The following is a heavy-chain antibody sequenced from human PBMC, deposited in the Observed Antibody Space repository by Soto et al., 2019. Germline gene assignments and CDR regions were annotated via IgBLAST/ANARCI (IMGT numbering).Heavy chain of an antibody. J-gene: IGHJ4*02. CDR3: AGLRLLEGWGLHPFDS. CDR2: IYYRGAT. CDR1: GRSIRSSSYS. D-gene: IGHD3-3*01. V-gene: IGHV4-39*01. Sequence: QLQLQESGPGLVKPSETLSLTCIVSGRSIRSSSYSWDWIRQSPGKGLEGIGTIYYRGATNYNPSLRGRVTRTLDSSQNQIVLSLRSVTDADTAVYYWAGLRLLEGWGLHPFDSWGQGTLGTVSS.